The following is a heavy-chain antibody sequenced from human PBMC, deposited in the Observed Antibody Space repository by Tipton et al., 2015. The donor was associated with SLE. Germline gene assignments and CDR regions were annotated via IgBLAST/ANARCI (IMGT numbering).Heavy chain of an antibody. D-gene: IGHD1-26*01. Sequence: TLSLTCTVSGYSISSGYYWGWIRQPPGKGLEWIGSIYHRGSTYYNPSLKSRVTISIGTSNNQFSLKLRSVTAADTAVYYCARCGGNFYALGYWGQGTLVTVSS. CDR2: IYHRGST. J-gene: IGHJ4*02. V-gene: IGHV4-38-2*02. CDR1: GYSISSGYY. CDR3: ARCGGNFYALGY.